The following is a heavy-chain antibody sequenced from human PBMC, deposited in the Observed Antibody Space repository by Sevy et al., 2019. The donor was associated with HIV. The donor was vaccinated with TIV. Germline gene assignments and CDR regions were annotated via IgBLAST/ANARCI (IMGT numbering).Heavy chain of an antibody. CDR1: GFTFSNYY. CDR3: ARSYGSFGFDN. J-gene: IGHJ4*02. V-gene: IGHV3-11*01. Sequence: GGSLRLSCAASGFTFSNYYMSWIRQAPGKGLEWVSYSSSSGSTVSYRDYVRGRFTISRENAKNTVSLQMNSLRAEDTAVYYCARSYGSFGFDNWGQGTLVTVSS. D-gene: IGHD3-16*02. CDR2: SSSSGSTV.